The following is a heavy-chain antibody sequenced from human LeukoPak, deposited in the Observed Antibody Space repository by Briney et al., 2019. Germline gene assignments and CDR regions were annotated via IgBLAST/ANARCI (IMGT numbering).Heavy chain of an antibody. CDR2: IFYSGTT. V-gene: IGHV4-59*12. D-gene: IGHD2-15*01. Sequence: ASETLSLTCTVSGGSISNYYWDWIRQPPGKGLEWIGYIFYSGTTNYNPSLKSRVSMSVDTSKNQFSLKLSSVTAADTAVYYCARGWYVGGPALHYYYMDVWGKGTAVTISS. J-gene: IGHJ6*03. CDR1: GGSISNYY. CDR3: ARGWYVGGPALHYYYMDV.